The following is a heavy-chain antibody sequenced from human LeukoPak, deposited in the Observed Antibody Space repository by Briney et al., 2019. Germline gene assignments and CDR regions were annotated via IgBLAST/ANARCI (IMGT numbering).Heavy chain of an antibody. CDR1: GGSVSSGSYY. CDR2: IYYSGST. Sequence: SETLSLTCTVSGGSVSSGSYYWSWVRQPPGKGLEWIGYIYYSGSTNYNPSLKSRVTISVDTSKNQFSLRLSSVTAADTAVYYCASDRRAEWLRLRRGMDVWGQGATVTVSS. CDR3: ASDRRAEWLRLRRGMDV. V-gene: IGHV4-61*01. J-gene: IGHJ6*02. D-gene: IGHD5-12*01.